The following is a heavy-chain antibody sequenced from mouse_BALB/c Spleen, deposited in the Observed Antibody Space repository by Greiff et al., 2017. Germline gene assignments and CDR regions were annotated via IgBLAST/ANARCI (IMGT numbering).Heavy chain of an antibody. V-gene: IGHV4-1*02. CDR1: GFDFSRYW. J-gene: IGHJ2*01. D-gene: IGHD2-1*01. Sequence: EVKLVESGGGLVQPGGSLKLSCAASGFDFSRYWMSWVRQAPGKGLEWIGEINPDSSTINYTPSLKDKFIISRDNAKNTLYLQMSKVRSEDTALYYCARGNGNYVDFDYWGQGTTLTVSS. CDR3: ARGNGNYVDFDY. CDR2: INPDSSTI.